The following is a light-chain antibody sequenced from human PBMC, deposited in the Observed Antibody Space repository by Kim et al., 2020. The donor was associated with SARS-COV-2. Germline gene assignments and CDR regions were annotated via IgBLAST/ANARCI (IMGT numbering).Light chain of an antibody. CDR1: TGAVTSGHY. CDR2: DTG. J-gene: IGLJ2*01. V-gene: IGLV7-46*01. CDR3: LLSYTGARV. Sequence: QAVVTQEPSLTVSPGGTVTLTCDSSTGAVTSGHYPYWFQQKPGQAPSTLIFDTGNKHSWTPARFSGSLLGGKAALTLSGAQPEDEAEYYCLLSYTGARVFGGGTQLTVL.